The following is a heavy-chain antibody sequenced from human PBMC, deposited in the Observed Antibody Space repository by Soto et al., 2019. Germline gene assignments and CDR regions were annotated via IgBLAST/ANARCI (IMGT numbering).Heavy chain of an antibody. CDR2: INHSGST. D-gene: IGHD5-12*01. Sequence: SETLSLTCAVYGGSFSGYYWTWIRQPPGTGLEWIGEINHSGSTNYNPSLKSRVTISVDRSKNQFFLRLRSVTAADTAVYYCETNSPYPGGYGHFDSWGQGTLVTVS. J-gene: IGHJ4*02. CDR1: GGSFSGYY. CDR3: ETNSPYPGGYGHFDS. V-gene: IGHV4-34*01.